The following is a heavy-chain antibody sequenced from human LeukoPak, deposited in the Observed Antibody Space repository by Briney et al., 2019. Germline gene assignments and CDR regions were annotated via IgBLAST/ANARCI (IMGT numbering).Heavy chain of an antibody. CDR2: IHYRGTT. CDR1: GGSISSYY. CDR3: ARHLSGGTYPLDY. D-gene: IGHD1-26*01. J-gene: IGHJ4*02. Sequence: SETLSLTCTVSGGSISSYYWSWIRQPAGKGLEWIGYIHYRGTTKYNPSLNSRVTISLDMSNNQFSLELSSVTAADTAVYYCARHLSGGTYPLDYWGQGTLVAVSS. V-gene: IGHV4-59*08.